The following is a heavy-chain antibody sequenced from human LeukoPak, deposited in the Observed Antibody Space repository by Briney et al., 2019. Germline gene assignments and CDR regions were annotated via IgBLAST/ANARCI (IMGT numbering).Heavy chain of an antibody. CDR1: GFIFNNYA. J-gene: IGHJ3*02. Sequence: GGSLRLSCAASGFIFNNYAMSWVRQAPGKGLEWVSAISIGGDGTYYADSVKGRFTISRHNSKNTLYLQMNSLRAEDTAVYYCAREGGYCSSTSCYAPHDAFDIWGQGTMVTVSS. D-gene: IGHD2-2*01. CDR2: ISIGGDGT. V-gene: IGHV3-23*01. CDR3: AREGGYCSSTSCYAPHDAFDI.